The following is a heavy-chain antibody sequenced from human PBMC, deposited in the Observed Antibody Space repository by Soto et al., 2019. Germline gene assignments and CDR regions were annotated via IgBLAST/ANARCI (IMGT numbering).Heavy chain of an antibody. CDR1: GYTFFTYD. CDR3: ARRHGPTTSENWFDP. V-gene: IGHV1-18*01. D-gene: IGHD5-12*01. Sequence: GASVKVSCKASGYTFFTYDISWVRQAPGQGLEWMGWISTYSGDTKYAQKFQGRVTMTTDTSTTTAYLELRSLRSDDTAVYYCARRHGPTTSENWFDPWGQGTLVTAPQ. CDR2: ISTYSGDT. J-gene: IGHJ5*02.